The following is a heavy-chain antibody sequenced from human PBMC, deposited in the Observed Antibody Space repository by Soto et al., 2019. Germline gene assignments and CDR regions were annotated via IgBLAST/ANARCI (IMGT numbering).Heavy chain of an antibody. Sequence: GGSLRLSCVASGFTFSVTSMSWVRQAPGKGLEWVASIRQDVSQKFYVDSAKGRFTISRDNAMNSLYLQMNSLRAEDTAMYYCTRGYSSSPDWFDPWGQGTLVTVSS. V-gene: IGHV3-7*03. D-gene: IGHD6-6*01. CDR2: IRQDVSQK. CDR3: TRGYSSSPDWFDP. J-gene: IGHJ5*02. CDR1: GFTFSVTS.